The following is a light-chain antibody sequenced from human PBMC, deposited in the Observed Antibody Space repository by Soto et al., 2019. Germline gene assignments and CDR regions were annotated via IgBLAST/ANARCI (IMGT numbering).Light chain of an antibody. V-gene: IGKV1-39*01. Sequence: DIQMTQSPSSLSASVGDRVTITCRASQSISSYLNWYQQKPGKAPKLLIYAASSLQSGVPSRFSGSGSGTEFTLTISSLQPDDFATYYCQQYNSAWTFGQGTTVEIK. CDR1: QSISSY. J-gene: IGKJ1*01. CDR3: QQYNSAWT. CDR2: AAS.